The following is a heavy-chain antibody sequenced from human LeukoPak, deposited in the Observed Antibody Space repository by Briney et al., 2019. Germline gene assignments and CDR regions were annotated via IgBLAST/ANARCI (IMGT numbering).Heavy chain of an antibody. J-gene: IGHJ4*01. D-gene: IGHD3-22*01. Sequence: PSETLSLTCTVSGGSISSGTYYWSWIRQPAGKGLEWIGRIYTSGSTNYNPSLKSRVTISVDTSKNQFSLKLSSVTAADTAVYYCARANYYDIFDYWGQGTLVTVSS. CDR1: GGSISSGTYY. V-gene: IGHV4-61*02. CDR2: IYTSGST. CDR3: ARANYYDIFDY.